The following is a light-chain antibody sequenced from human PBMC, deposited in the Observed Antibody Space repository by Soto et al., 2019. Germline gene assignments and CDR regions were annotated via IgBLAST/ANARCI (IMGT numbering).Light chain of an antibody. CDR1: SSDVGTYDL. V-gene: IGLV2-23*02. Sequence: QSVLTQPASVSASPGQSITISCTGTSSDVGTYDLVSWYQQHPGKAPKLMIYEVSKRRAGVSHRFSGSKSGNTASLTVSGLQAEDEADDYCGSHAQGSLLVFGGGTKLTVL. J-gene: IGLJ3*02. CDR2: EVS. CDR3: GSHAQGSLLV.